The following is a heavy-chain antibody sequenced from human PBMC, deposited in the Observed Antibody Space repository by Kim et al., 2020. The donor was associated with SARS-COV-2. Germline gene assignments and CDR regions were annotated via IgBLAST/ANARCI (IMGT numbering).Heavy chain of an antibody. J-gene: IGHJ6*02. Sequence: GGSLRLPCAASGFTFSDYYMSWIRQAPGKGLEWVSYISSSGSTIYYADSVKGRFTISRDNAKNSLYLQMNSLRAEDTAVYYCARDSRYNWNYYYYYGMDVWGQGTTVTVSS. CDR3: ARDSRYNWNYYYYYGMDV. CDR2: ISSSGSTI. CDR1: GFTFSDYY. D-gene: IGHD1-20*01. V-gene: IGHV3-11*01.